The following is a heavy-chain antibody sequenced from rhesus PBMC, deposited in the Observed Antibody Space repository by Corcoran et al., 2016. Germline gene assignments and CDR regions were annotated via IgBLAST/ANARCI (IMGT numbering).Heavy chain of an antibody. V-gene: IGHV4-65*01. CDR2: IYGGIGST. J-gene: IGHJ2*01. CDR3: ARRGSIAGTNRGWYFDI. D-gene: IGHD1-1-1*01. CDR1: GGSNSSSNW. Sequence: QVQLQESGPGLVKPSETMSLTCAVSGGSNSSSNWWSWIRQSPGKGLEVIGYIYGGIGSTISNPSLESLCALSTDASKIQFSLKPSSVTAADTAVYFCARRGSIAGTNRGWYFDIWGPGTPITISS.